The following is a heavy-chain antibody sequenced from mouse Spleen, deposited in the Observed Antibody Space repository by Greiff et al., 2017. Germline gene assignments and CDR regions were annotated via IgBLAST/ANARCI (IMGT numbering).Heavy chain of an antibody. CDR3: ARQIYYYGSSRRGGAMDY. V-gene: IGHV5-9-3*01. CDR1: GFTFSSYA. J-gene: IGHJ4*01. Sequence: EVQLVESGGGLVKPGGSLKLSCAASGFTFSSYAMSWVRQTPEKRLEWVATISSGGSYTYYPDSVKGRFTISRDNAKNTLYLQMSSLRSEDTAMYYCARQIYYYGSSRRGGAMDYWGQGTSVTVSS. CDR2: ISSGGSYT. D-gene: IGHD1-1*01.